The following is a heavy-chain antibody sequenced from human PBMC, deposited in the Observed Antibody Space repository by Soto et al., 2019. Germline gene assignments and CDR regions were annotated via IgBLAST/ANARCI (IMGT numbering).Heavy chain of an antibody. CDR2: ISYDGSNK. J-gene: IGHJ4*02. Sequence: GGAMILSWASSGFSFRSYGMHGGRQAPGTGLEWVAVISYDGSNKYYADSVKGRFTISRDNSNNTLYVQMNSLKAEDTAVYYCANVGYSDGNSGSNFATWGKGTLDT. CDR3: ANVGYSDGNSGSNFAT. V-gene: IGHV3-30*18. CDR1: GFSFRSYG. D-gene: IGHD3-22*01.